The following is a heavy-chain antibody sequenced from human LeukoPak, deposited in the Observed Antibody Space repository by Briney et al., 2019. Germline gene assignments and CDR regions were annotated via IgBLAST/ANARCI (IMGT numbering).Heavy chain of an antibody. V-gene: IGHV4-38-2*02. J-gene: IGHJ5*02. D-gene: IGHD2-2*01. CDR1: GYSISSGYY. CDR3: ARVCEYQLLWRYNWFDP. Sequence: SETLSLTCTVSGYSISSGYYWGWIRQPPGKGLEWIGSIYHSGSTYYNPSLKSRVTISVDTSKNQFSLKLSSVTAADTAVYYCARVCEYQLLWRYNWFDPWGQGTLVTVSS. CDR2: IYHSGST.